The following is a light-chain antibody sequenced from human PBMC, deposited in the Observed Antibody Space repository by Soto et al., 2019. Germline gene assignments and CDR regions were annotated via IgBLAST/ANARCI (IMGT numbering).Light chain of an antibody. J-gene: IGLJ3*02. V-gene: IGLV2-14*01. Sequence: QSALTQPASVSGSPGQTITISCTGTSSDVGGYNSVSWYQQHPGKAPKLILYEVSNRPSGVSNRVSGSKSGNTASLTSSGLQAEDDADYYCSSDATSSAGVFGGGTKVTVL. CDR2: EVS. CDR1: SSDVGGYNS. CDR3: SSDATSSAGV.